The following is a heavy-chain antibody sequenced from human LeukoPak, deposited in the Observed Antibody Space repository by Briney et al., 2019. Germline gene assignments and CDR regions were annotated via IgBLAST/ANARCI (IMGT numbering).Heavy chain of an antibody. CDR3: ARTRSGLVLDY. V-gene: IGHV4-34*01. Sequence: SETLSLTCAVYGGSFSGYYWSWIRQPPGKGLEWIGEINHSGSTNYNPSLKSRVTISVDTSKNQFSLKLSSVTAADTAVYYCARTRSGLVLDYWGQGTLVTASS. D-gene: IGHD3-10*01. CDR2: INHSGST. CDR1: GGSFSGYY. J-gene: IGHJ4*02.